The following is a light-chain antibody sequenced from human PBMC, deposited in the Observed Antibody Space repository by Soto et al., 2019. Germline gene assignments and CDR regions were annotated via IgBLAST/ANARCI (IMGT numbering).Light chain of an antibody. V-gene: IGLV2-14*03. J-gene: IGLJ1*01. CDR1: SSDVGAYEY. CDR3: SSFTGTTTLDV. CDR2: GVS. Sequence: QSALTQPASVSGSPGQSVTISCTGTSSDVGAYEYVSWYQKHPGKAPKLMIYGVSNRPSGVSNRFSGSKSGNTAFLTISGLQPEDEADYYCSSFTGTTTLDVFGTGTKVIVL.